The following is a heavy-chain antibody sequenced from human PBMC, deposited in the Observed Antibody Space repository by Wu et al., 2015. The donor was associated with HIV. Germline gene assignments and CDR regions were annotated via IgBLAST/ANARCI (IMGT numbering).Heavy chain of an antibody. J-gene: IGHJ4*02. D-gene: IGHD3-22*01. V-gene: IGHV1-2*02. Sequence: QVQLVQSGAEVKKPGASVKVSCRASGYTFTDQYIHWVRQAPGQGLEWMGRINPNNGATNYAQKFGDRVTMTRDTSTAVYYCARLIHYFDGTDYYSDFWGQGTLVTVSS. CDR2: INPNNGAT. CDR3: F. CDR1: GYTFTDQY.